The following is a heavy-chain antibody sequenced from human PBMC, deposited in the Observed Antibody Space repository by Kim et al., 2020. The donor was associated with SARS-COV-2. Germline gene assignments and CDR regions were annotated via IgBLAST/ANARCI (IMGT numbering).Heavy chain of an antibody. D-gene: IGHD3-3*01. CDR1: GFTFSDYY. V-gene: IGHV3-11*01. CDR2: ISSSGSTI. J-gene: IGHJ6*02. Sequence: GGSLRLSCAASGFTFSDYYMSWIRQAPGKGLEWVSYISSSGSTIYYADSVKGRFTISRDNAKNSLYLQMNSLRAEDTAVYYCARDGGDFWSGKIPYYYGMDVWGQGTTVTVSS. CDR3: ARDGGDFWSGKIPYYYGMDV.